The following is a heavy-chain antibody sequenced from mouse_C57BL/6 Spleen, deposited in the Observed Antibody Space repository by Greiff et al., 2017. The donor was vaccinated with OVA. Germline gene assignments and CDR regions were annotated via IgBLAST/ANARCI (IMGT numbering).Heavy chain of an antibody. CDR2: ISSGGDYI. V-gene: IGHV5-9-1*02. D-gene: IGHD1-2*01. J-gene: IGHJ2*01. CDR1: GFTFSSYA. CDR3: TRALPHYFDY. Sequence: DVMLVESGEGLVKPGGSLKLSCAASGFTFSSYAMSWVRQTPEKRLEWVAYISSGGDYIYYADTVKGRFTISRDNARNTLYLQMSSLKSEDTAMYYCTRALPHYFDYWGQGTTLTVSS.